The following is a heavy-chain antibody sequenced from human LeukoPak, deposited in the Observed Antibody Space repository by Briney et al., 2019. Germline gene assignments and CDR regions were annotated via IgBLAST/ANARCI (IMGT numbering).Heavy chain of an antibody. V-gene: IGHV1-69-2*01. CDR1: GYTFTDYY. CDR2: VDPEDGET. J-gene: IGHJ6*03. Sequence: ASVKVSCKVSGYTFTDYYMHWVQQAPGKGLEWMGLVDPEDGETIYAEKFQGRVTITADTSTDTAYMELSSLRSEDTAVYYCAQTDCSGGSCYSDYYYYMDVWGKGTTVTVSS. CDR3: AQTDCSGGSCYSDYYYYMDV. D-gene: IGHD2-15*01.